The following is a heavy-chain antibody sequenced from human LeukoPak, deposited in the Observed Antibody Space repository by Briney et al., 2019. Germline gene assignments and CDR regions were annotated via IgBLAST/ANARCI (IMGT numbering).Heavy chain of an antibody. V-gene: IGHV4-39*07. CDR2: IYYSGST. CDR3: AEEYSSSWYGYFQH. Sequence: SETLSLTCTVSGGSISSSSYYWGWIRQPPGKGLEWIGSIYYSGSTYYNPSLKSRVTISVDTSKNQFSLKLSSVTAADTAVYYCAEEYSSSWYGYFQHWGQGTLVTVSS. D-gene: IGHD6-13*01. CDR1: GGSISSSSYY. J-gene: IGHJ1*01.